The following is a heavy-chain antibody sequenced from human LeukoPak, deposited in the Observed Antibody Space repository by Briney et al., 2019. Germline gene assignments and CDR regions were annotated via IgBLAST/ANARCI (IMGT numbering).Heavy chain of an antibody. CDR3: ARLAGYYDSSGYYYVFDY. CDR2: INHSGST. CDR1: GGSFSGYY. J-gene: IGHJ4*02. D-gene: IGHD3-22*01. V-gene: IGHV4-34*01. Sequence: SETLSLTCAVCGGSFSGYYWSWIRQSPGKGLEWIGEINHSGSTNYNPSLKSRVTISVDTSKNQFSLKLSSVTAADTAVYYCARLAGYYDSSGYYYVFDYWGQGTLVTVSS.